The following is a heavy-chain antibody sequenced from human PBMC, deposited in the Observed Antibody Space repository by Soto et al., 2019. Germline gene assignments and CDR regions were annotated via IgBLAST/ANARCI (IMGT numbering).Heavy chain of an antibody. CDR1: GFTFSTYA. Sequence: EVQLLESGGGLVQPGGSLRLSCAASGFTFSTYAMNWVRQATGNGLEWVSAIRGSGGSIHYADSVKGRCTISRDNFKNTLFLQINRLRGEDTAVYHCVKGYWKGDVWGQGTTVTVSS. CDR2: IRGSGGSI. CDR3: VKGYWKGDV. V-gene: IGHV3-23*01. D-gene: IGHD1-1*01. J-gene: IGHJ6*02.